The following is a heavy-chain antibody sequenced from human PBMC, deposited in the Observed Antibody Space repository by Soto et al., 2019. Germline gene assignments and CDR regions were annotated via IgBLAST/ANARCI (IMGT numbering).Heavy chain of an antibody. D-gene: IGHD3-22*01. CDR3: AKEIVAGAYVETSAFDF. J-gene: IGHJ4*02. CDR1: GFTVCSYG. CDR2: IDGSGSDK. Sequence: PGGSLRLSCAACGFTVCSYGMHWVRQEPGKGLEWVSVIDGSGSDKYLADSVKGRFTISRDNSKNTLYLQMDRLRVEDTARYFCAKEIVAGAYVETSAFDFWGQGTLVTVSS. V-gene: IGHV3-23*01.